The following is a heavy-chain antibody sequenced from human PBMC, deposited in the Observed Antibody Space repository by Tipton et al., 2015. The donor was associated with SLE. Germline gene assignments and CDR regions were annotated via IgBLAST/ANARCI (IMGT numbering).Heavy chain of an antibody. D-gene: IGHD4-23*01. CDR2: IIPVFGTT. Sequence: QVQLVQSGAEVKKPGSSVKVSCKASGDTFSTYAINWVRQAPGQGLEWMGGIIPVFGTTHYAQKFQGRVTIIADEPTTTAYMELSSLRSDDTAVYYCARGHNGGYTYASHIWGQGTRVTVSS. V-gene: IGHV1-69*01. J-gene: IGHJ3*02. CDR1: GDTFSTYA. CDR3: ARGHNGGYTYASHI.